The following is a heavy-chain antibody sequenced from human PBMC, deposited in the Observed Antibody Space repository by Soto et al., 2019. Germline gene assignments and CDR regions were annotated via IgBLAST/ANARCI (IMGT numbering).Heavy chain of an antibody. CDR3: AKIGDGYHFDFDY. CDR1: DGSISSNGYY. CDR2: IYYSGST. D-gene: IGHD5-12*01. V-gene: IGHV4-31*03. Sequence: QVQLQESGPGLVKPSQTLSLTCTVSDGSISSNGYYWSWIRKHPGKGLKWIGFIYYSGSTYYSPCLKNRVTISIDSSKNQFSLKLSSVTAADTAVYYCAKIGDGYHFDFDYWGQGILVTVSS. J-gene: IGHJ4*02.